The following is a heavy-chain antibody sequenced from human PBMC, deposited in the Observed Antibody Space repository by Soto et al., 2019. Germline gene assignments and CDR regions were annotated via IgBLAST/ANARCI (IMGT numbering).Heavy chain of an antibody. CDR3: ARSDYGDPPYFQH. CDR1: GGSFSGYY. Sequence: SETLSLTCAVYGGSFSGYYWSWIRQPPGKGLEWIGEINHSGSTNYNPSLKSRVTISVDTSKNQFSLKLSSVTAADTAMYYCARSDYGDPPYFQHWGQGTLVTVSS. D-gene: IGHD4-17*01. V-gene: IGHV4-34*01. J-gene: IGHJ1*01. CDR2: INHSGST.